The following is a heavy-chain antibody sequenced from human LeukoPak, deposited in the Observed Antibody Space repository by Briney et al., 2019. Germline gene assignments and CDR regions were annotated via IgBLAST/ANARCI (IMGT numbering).Heavy chain of an antibody. J-gene: IGHJ4*02. Sequence: PGGSLRLSCAASGFTFSSYGMHWVRQAPGKGLEWVAVISYDGSNKYYADSVKGRFTISRDNSKNTLYLQMNSLRAEDTAVYYCAKALRGGSLWYYFDYWGQGTLVTVSS. CDR2: ISYDGSNK. CDR1: GFTFSSYG. D-gene: IGHD1-26*01. V-gene: IGHV3-30*18. CDR3: AKALRGGSLWYYFDY.